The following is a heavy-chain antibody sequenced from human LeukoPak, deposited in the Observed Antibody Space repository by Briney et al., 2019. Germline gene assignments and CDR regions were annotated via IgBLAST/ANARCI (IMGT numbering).Heavy chain of an antibody. CDR2: IYYSGNT. CDR3: AKYDFWSGYYGY. D-gene: IGHD3-3*01. Sequence: PSETLSLTCTVSGGSISSFYWSWIRQPPGKGLEWIGYIYYSGNTNYNPSLKSRVTISVDTSKSQFSLKLTSVTAADTAVNYCAKYDFWSGYYGYWGQGTLVTVSS. J-gene: IGHJ4*02. CDR1: GGSISSFY. V-gene: IGHV4-59*01.